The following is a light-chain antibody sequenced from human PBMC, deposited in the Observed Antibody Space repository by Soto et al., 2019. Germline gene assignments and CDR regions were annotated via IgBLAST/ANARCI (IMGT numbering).Light chain of an antibody. CDR2: KAS. CDR1: QSISSW. V-gene: IGKV1-5*03. Sequence: DIQMTQSPSTLSASVGDRVTITCRASQSISSWLAWYQQKPGKAPKLLIYKASSLESRVPSRFSGRGSGTEFTLTISSLQPDDFATYYCQQYNSYSWTFGQGTKVEIK. CDR3: QQYNSYSWT. J-gene: IGKJ1*01.